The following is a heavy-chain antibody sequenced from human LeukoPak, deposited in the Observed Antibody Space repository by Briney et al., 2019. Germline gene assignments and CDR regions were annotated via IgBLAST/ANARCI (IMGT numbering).Heavy chain of an antibody. CDR2: IIPIFGTA. CDR1: GGTFSSYA. J-gene: IGHJ4*02. CDR3: ARDSPSYCGGDCYSG. V-gene: IGHV1-69*13. Sequence: GASVKVSCKSSGGTFSSYAISWVRQAPGQGLEWMGGIIPIFGTANYAQKFQGRVTITADESTSTAYMELSSLRSEDTAVYYCARDSPSYCGGDCYSGWGQGTLVTVSS. D-gene: IGHD2-21*01.